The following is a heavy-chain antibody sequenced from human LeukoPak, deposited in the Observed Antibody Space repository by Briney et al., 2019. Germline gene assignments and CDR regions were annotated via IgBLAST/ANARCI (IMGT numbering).Heavy chain of an antibody. CDR1: GGSISSGSYY. CDR2: IYTSGST. J-gene: IGHJ4*02. CDR3: ARGSARMQLWFNY. Sequence: SETLSLTCTVSGGSISSGSYYWSWIRQPAGKGLEWIGRIYTSGSTYYNPSLKSRVTILEDTSKNLLSLELSSVTAADTAVYYCARGSARMQLWFNYWGQGTLVTVSS. D-gene: IGHD5-18*01. V-gene: IGHV4-61*02.